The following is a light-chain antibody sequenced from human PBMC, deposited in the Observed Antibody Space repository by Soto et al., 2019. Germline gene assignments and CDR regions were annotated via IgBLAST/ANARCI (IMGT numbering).Light chain of an antibody. J-gene: IGKJ1*01. CDR2: GAT. CDR3: LQDYNYPRT. Sequence: ALQMTQSPSSLSVSVGDRVTITCRASQDIRTELGWYQQKPGKAPKLLIYGATTLQSGVPSRFSGSGSGTDFTLTTSGLQPEDFATYYCLQDYNYPRTFGQGTKVDIK. V-gene: IGKV1-6*01. CDR1: QDIRTE.